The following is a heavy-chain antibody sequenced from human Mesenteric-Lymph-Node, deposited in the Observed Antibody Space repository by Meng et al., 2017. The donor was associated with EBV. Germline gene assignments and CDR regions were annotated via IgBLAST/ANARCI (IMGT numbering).Heavy chain of an antibody. J-gene: IGHJ5*02. Sequence: QVHLQQWGAGLLKPSQTLSLTCAVYGGSFSGYYWTWIRQSPGKGLEWIGESNQSGSTSYNPSLKSRVTISVDTSKNQFSLRLSSVTAADTAVYYCARGYTYNYESGVPPFDLWGHGTLVTVSS. CDR2: SNQSGST. CDR3: ARGYTYNYESGVPPFDL. CDR1: GGSFSGYY. D-gene: IGHD3-22*01. V-gene: IGHV4-34*01.